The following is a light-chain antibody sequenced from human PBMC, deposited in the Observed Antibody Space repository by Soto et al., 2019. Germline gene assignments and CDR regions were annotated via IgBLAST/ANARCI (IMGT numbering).Light chain of an antibody. CDR1: QSVSSSY. J-gene: IGKJ2*01. CDR3: QQYGSSPTT. V-gene: IGKV3-20*01. CDR2: GAS. Sequence: EIVLTQSPGTLSLSPGERATLSCRASQSVSSSYLAWYQQKPGQAPRLLIYGASSRATGIPDMFSGSGSGTAFTITISRLEPEDFAVYYCQQYGSSPTTFGQGTKLEIK.